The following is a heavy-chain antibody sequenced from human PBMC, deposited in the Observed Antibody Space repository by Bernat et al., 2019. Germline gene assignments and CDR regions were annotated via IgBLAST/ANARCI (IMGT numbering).Heavy chain of an antibody. V-gene: IGHV3-30*03. CDR3: ARVMITFGGASPFDY. Sequence: QVQLVESGGGVVQPGRSLRLSCAASGFTFSSYGMHWVRQAPGKGLEWVAVISYDGSNKYYADSVKGRFTISRDNSKNTLYLQMNSLRAEDTAVYYCARVMITFGGASPFDYWGQGTLVTVSS. J-gene: IGHJ4*02. CDR1: GFTFSSYG. D-gene: IGHD3-16*01. CDR2: ISYDGSNK.